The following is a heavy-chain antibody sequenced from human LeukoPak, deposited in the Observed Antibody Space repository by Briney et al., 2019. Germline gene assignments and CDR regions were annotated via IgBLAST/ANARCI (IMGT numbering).Heavy chain of an antibody. CDR2: ISGSGST. V-gene: IGHV3-23*01. D-gene: IGHD1-26*01. CDR3: AKDSKNGATLNYYYYYMDV. Sequence: GGSLRLSCAASGFTFSSYVMSWVRQAPGKGLEWVSAISGSGSTYYADSVKGRFTISRDNSKNTLYLQMNSLRAEDTAVYYCAKDSKNGATLNYYYYYMDVWGKGTTVTISS. CDR1: GFTFSSYV. J-gene: IGHJ6*03.